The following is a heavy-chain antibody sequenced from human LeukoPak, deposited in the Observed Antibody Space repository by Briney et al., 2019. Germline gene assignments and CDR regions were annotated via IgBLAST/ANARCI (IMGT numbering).Heavy chain of an antibody. Sequence: GGSLRLSCAASGFTVSSNYMSWVRQAPGKGLEWVSVIYSGGSTYYADSVKGRFTTSRGNAKNSLYLQMNSLRAEDTAVYYCARDQSIPVVPAANYYYYYGMDVWGQGTTVTVS. CDR1: GFTVSSNY. CDR2: IYSGGST. CDR3: ARDQSIPVVPAANYYYYYGMDV. V-gene: IGHV3-53*01. D-gene: IGHD2-2*01. J-gene: IGHJ6*02.